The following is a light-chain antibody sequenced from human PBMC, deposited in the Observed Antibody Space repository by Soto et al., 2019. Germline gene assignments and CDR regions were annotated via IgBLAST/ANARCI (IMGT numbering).Light chain of an antibody. CDR2: YAS. Sequence: EIVMTQSPATLSVSPGERATLSCRASQSASTTVAWYQQKSGQAPRLLIYYASTRAIGVPARFSGSGSGTDFTLTITSLQSEDFGVYYCQQYKDWPTTFGQGTKVEIK. J-gene: IGKJ1*01. CDR3: QQYKDWPTT. CDR1: QSASTT. V-gene: IGKV3-15*01.